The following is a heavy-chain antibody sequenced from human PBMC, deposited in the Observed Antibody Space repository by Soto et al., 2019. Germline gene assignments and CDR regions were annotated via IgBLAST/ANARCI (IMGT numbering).Heavy chain of an antibody. V-gene: IGHV4-30-4*01. CDR2: IYYSGST. J-gene: IGHJ4*02. CDR3: ARAPREYYDSSGYFDY. Sequence: PSETLSLTCTVSGGSISSGDYYWSWIRQPPGKGLEWIGYIYYSGSTYYNPSLKSRVTISVDTSKNQFSLKLSSVTAADTAVYYCARAPREYYDSSGYFDYWGQGTLVTVSS. CDR1: GGSISSGDYY. D-gene: IGHD3-22*01.